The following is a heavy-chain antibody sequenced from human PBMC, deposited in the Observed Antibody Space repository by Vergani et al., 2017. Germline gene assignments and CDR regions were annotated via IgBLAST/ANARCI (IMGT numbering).Heavy chain of an antibody. CDR1: GYTFTGYY. J-gene: IGHJ4*02. V-gene: IGHV1-2*02. CDR3: ARDRDSGSYYKGFYFDY. Sequence: QVQLVQSGAEVKKPGASVKVSCKASGYTFTGYYMHWVRQAPGQGLEWMGWINPNSGGTNYAQKFQGRVTMTRDTSISTAYMELSRLRSDDTAVYYCARDRDSGSYYKGFYFDYWGQGTLVTVSS. CDR2: INPNSGGT. D-gene: IGHD1-26*01.